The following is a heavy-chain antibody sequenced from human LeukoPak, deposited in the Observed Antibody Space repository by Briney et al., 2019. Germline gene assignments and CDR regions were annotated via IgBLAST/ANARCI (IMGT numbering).Heavy chain of an antibody. D-gene: IGHD2-2*01. J-gene: IGHJ4*02. V-gene: IGHV5-10-1*01. CDR3: ARHARYCGTTSCYFKY. CDR1: GYSFTSYW. CDR2: IDPSDSYA. Sequence: GESLKIFCKGSGYSFTSYWISWVRQMPGKGLEWMGRIDPSDSYANYSPSFQGHVTISADKSISTAYLQWNSLEASDTAMYYCARHARYCGTTSCYFKYWGQGTLVTVSS.